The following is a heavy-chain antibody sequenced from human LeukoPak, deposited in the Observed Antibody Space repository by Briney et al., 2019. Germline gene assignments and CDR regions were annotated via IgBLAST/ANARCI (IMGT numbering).Heavy chain of an antibody. Sequence: GGSLRLSCAASRISISDYYMSWIRQAPGKGLEWVSCISSSGDTINYAESVKGRFTISRDNARNSLHLQMNSLRVEDTAVYYCVVQAGLTYYDIPFDAWGQGTLVTVSS. CDR3: VVQAGLTYYDIPFDA. D-gene: IGHD3-9*01. J-gene: IGHJ5*02. V-gene: IGHV3-11*01. CDR1: RISISDYY. CDR2: ISSSGDTI.